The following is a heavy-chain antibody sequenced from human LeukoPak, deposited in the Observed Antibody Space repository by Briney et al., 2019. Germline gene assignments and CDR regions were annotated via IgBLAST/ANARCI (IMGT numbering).Heavy chain of an antibody. CDR1: GYTFTSYG. Sequence: AASVKVSCKASGYTFTSYGISWVRQASGQGLEWMGWISAYNGNTNYAQKLQGRVTMTTDTSTSTAYMELRSLRSDDTAVYYCARGGPFPSIAAAGLFDYWGQGTLVTVSS. CDR2: ISAYNGNT. V-gene: IGHV1-18*01. J-gene: IGHJ4*02. CDR3: ARGGPFPSIAAAGLFDY. D-gene: IGHD6-13*01.